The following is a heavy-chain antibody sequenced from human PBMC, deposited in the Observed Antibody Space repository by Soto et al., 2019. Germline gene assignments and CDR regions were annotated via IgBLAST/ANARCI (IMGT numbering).Heavy chain of an antibody. CDR2: IYTSGST. J-gene: IGHJ6*02. Sequence: QVQLQESGPGLVKPSETLSLTCTVSGGSISSYYWSWIRQPAGKGLEWIGRIYTSGSTNYNPSLKSRVTMSGDTSKNQFSRKLSSVTAADTAVYYCERDNSWSYYYYGMDVWGQGTTVTVSS. CDR3: ERDNSWSYYYYGMDV. V-gene: IGHV4-4*07. CDR1: GGSISSYY. D-gene: IGHD6-13*01.